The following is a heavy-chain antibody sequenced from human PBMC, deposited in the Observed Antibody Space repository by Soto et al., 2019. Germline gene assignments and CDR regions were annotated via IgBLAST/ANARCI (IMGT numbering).Heavy chain of an antibody. V-gene: IGHV5-51*01. CDR1: GYSFTSYW. CDR3: ARHNIRRYCSGGSCSRVFDY. J-gene: IGHJ4*02. Sequence: GESLKISCKGSGYSFTSYWIGWVRQMPGKGLEWMGIIYPGDSDTRYSPSFQGQVTISADKSISTAYLQWSSLKASDTAMYYCARHNIRRYCSGGSCSRVFDYWGQGTLVTVSS. D-gene: IGHD2-15*01. CDR2: IYPGDSDT.